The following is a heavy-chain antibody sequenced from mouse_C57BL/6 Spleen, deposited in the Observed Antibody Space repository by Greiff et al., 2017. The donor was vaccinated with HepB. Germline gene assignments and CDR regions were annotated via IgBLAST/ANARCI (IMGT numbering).Heavy chain of an antibody. V-gene: IGHV2-9-1*01. D-gene: IGHD1-1*01. CDR3: ARSITTVVPYYFDY. CDR1: GFSLTSYA. Sequence: VQLKESGPGLVAPSQSLSITCTVSGFSLTSYAISWVRQPPGKGLEWLGVIWTGGGTNYNPALKSRLSISKDNSKSQVFLKMNSLQTDDTARYYCARSITTVVPYYFDYWGQGTTLTVSS. CDR2: IWTGGGT. J-gene: IGHJ2*01.